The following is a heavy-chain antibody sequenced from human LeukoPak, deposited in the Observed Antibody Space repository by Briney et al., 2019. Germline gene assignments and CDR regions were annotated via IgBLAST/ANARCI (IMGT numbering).Heavy chain of an antibody. D-gene: IGHD1-26*01. Sequence: GGSLRLSCAASGFTFSSYWMSWVRQAPGKGLEWVANIKQDGSEKYYVDSVKGRFTISRDNAGNSLYLQMNSLRVEDTALYFCAKDIVDATRGFYAFDIWGQGTMVTVSS. CDR1: GFTFSSYW. CDR2: IKQDGSEK. CDR3: AKDIVDATRGFYAFDI. V-gene: IGHV3-7*01. J-gene: IGHJ3*02.